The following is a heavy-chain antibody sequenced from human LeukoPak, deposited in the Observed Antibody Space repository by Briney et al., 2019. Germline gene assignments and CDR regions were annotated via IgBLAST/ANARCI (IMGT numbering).Heavy chain of an antibody. J-gene: IGHJ4*02. D-gene: IGHD3-10*01. Sequence: GASVKVSCRASGYTFTGYHIHWVRQAPGQGLEWMGRINPNSRSTDYAQRFQGRVTMTRDTSINTAYMELSGLRSDDTAVYYCARDSVEGIYYFDYWGQGTLVTVSS. CDR3: ARDSVEGIYYFDY. CDR1: GYTFTGYH. V-gene: IGHV1-2*06. CDR2: INPNSRST.